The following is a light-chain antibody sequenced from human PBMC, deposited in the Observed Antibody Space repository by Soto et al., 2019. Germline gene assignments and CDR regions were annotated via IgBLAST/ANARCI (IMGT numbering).Light chain of an antibody. CDR2: DVS. J-gene: IGLJ1*01. Sequence: QSALTQPGYLAGAPSPFITISCTRTSTELGAYNYVSWFQHYPGKAPKLMIYDVSDRPSGVSNRFSGSKSVNTASLTISGLQAEDEADFYCCSYPTSRSRYVFGTGSKVTVL. V-gene: IGLV2-14*03. CDR1: STELGAYNY. CDR3: CSYPTSRSRYV.